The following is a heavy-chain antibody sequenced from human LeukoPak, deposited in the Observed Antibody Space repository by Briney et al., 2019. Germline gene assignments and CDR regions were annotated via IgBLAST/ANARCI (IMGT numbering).Heavy chain of an antibody. CDR3: ARVHFSSSPYFDY. J-gene: IGHJ4*02. CDR1: GFTFSSYW. CDR2: IKEDESDE. V-gene: IGHV3-7*01. Sequence: GGSLRLSCEASGFTFSSYWMSWVRQAPGKGLEWVAHIKEDESDEYYVDSVRGRFTASRDNAKNSVNLQMNSLRAEDTAVYYCARVHFSSSPYFDYWGQGTLVTVSS. D-gene: IGHD6-6*01.